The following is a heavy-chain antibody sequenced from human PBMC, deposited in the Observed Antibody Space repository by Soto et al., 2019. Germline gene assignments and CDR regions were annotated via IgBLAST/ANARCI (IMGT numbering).Heavy chain of an antibody. D-gene: IGHD3-16*01. J-gene: IGHJ3*01. CDR3: ATGAFGGRQQLVRDAFDF. Sequence: QVQLVQSGAEVKKPGSSVRVSCKASGGTFDSYTISWVRQAPGQGLEWVGRIAPIFDISKYAPKVQGRVTTTADKSTRTAYMDLSGLTSEDTAVDYCATGAFGGRQQLVRDAFDFWGQGTLVTVSS. CDR2: IAPIFDIS. CDR1: GGTFDSYT. V-gene: IGHV1-69*02.